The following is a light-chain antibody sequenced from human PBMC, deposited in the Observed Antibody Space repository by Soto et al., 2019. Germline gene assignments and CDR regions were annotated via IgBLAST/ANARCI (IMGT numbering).Light chain of an antibody. Sequence: DIQMTQTPSSLPASVGDRVSISCRASQRISTSLNWYQQKPGKSPKFLIFAASSLQSGAPSRFSGGGSGTDFTLNISSLQPEDFATYYCQQSYETPFTFGPGTKVDI. CDR2: AAS. V-gene: IGKV1-39*01. CDR1: QRISTS. J-gene: IGKJ3*01. CDR3: QQSYETPFT.